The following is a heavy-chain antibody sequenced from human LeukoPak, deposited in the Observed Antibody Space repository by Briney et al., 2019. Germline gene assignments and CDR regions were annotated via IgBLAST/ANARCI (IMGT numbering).Heavy chain of an antibody. CDR2: IGRYGVTT. D-gene: IGHD1-14*01. CDR3: ATLSDRNFYYSYGLDV. Sequence: GGSLRLSCAASGFTLSTYEMNWVRQAPGKGLEWVAYIGRYGVTTYYADSVKGRFTISGDNAKNSLNLQMYSLRAEDTAVYYCATLSDRNFYYSYGLDVWGQGTTVTVS. J-gene: IGHJ6*02. CDR1: GFTLSTYE. V-gene: IGHV3-48*03.